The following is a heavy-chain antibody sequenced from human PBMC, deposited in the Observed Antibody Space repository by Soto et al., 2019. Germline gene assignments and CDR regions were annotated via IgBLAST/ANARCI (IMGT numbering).Heavy chain of an antibody. CDR3: AKRSFQLGLPFDY. J-gene: IGHJ4*02. CDR2: VSGSGGST. V-gene: IGHV3-23*01. D-gene: IGHD6-13*01. CDR1: GFTFSSYA. Sequence: EVQVLESGGGLVQPGGSLRLSCVASGFTFSSYAMSWVRQAPGKGLEWVSFVSGSGGSTDYADSVKGRFTISRDNSKITLDLQLNRLRAEDTAMYYCAKRSFQLGLPFDYWGQGTLVTVSS.